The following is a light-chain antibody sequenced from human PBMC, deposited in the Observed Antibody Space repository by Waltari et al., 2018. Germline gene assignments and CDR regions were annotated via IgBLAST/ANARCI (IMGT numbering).Light chain of an antibody. V-gene: IGKV3-20*01. CDR2: GAS. CDR1: HSVSSKY. CDR3: PQYGSSHPIS. J-gene: IGKJ5*01. Sequence: EIVLTQSPGTLSLSPGERITLSCRASHSVSSKYLAWYQQKPGQAPRLLIYGASSRATGIPDRFSGIGSGTDFTLTISRLEPEDFAVYYCPQYGSSHPISFGQGTRLEIK.